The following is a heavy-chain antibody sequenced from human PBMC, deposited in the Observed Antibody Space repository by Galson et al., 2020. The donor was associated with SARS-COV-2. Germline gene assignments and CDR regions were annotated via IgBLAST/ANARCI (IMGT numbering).Heavy chain of an antibody. V-gene: IGHV4-59*11. Sequence: KISDTLYLTCSVSGISMSGQPWSWIRQAPGRELERIGFLYSLGGAQYHPTLKSRVAMSLDTSKNKFSLTLASVTPADSAIYFCARDSVVHIEDDGDGFQYFDAWGPGILVTVSS. J-gene: IGHJ4*03. CDR2: LYSLGGA. D-gene: IGHD3-10*01. CDR1: GISMSGQP. CDR3: ARDSVVHIEDDGDGFQYFDA.